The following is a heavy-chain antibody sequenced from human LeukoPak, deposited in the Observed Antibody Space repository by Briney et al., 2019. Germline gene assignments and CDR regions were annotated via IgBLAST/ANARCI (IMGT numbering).Heavy chain of an antibody. CDR2: INLDGRQR. D-gene: IGHD3-3*01. V-gene: IGHV3-7*01. J-gene: IGHJ3*02. CDR3: ARDTDDFQGLDI. CDR1: GFTFSSYS. Sequence: PGGSLRLSCAASGFTFSSYSMNWVRQAPGKGLEWVANINLDGRQRFYVDSVKGRFTISRASTENSLYLQMNSLRGEDTAVYYCARDTDDFQGLDIWGQGTVVTVSS.